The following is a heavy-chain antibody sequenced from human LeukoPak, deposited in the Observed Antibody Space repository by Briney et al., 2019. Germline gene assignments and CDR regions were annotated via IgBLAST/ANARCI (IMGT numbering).Heavy chain of an antibody. Sequence: SSQTLSLTCTVSGGSISSGGYYWSWIRQPPGKGLEWIGYIYHSGSTYYNPSLKSRVTISVDTSKNQFSLKLSSVTAADTAVYYCARALRDAPFDYWGQGTLVTVSS. V-gene: IGHV4-30-2*05. D-gene: IGHD2-2*01. CDR2: IYHSGST. CDR3: ARALRDAPFDY. J-gene: IGHJ4*02. CDR1: GGSISSGGYY.